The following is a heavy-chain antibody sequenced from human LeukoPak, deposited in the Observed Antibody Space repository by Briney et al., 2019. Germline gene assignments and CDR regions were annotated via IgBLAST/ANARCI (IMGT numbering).Heavy chain of an antibody. CDR3: ARMSRAFDI. J-gene: IGHJ3*02. V-gene: IGHV3-9*01. CDR1: GFTFDDYA. CDR2: ISWNSGSI. D-gene: IGHD2/OR15-2a*01. Sequence: PGRSLRLSCAASGFTFDDYAMHWVRQAPGKGLEWVSGISWNSGSIGYADSVKGRFTISRDNAKNSLYLQMNSLRAEDTAVYYCARMSRAFDIWGQGTMVTVSS.